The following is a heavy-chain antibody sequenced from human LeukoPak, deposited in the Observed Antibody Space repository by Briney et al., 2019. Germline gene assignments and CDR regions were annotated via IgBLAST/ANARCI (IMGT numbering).Heavy chain of an antibody. V-gene: IGHV3-74*01. J-gene: IGHJ5*02. Sequence: GGSLRLSCAASGFTFGSYWMQWVRQTPEKGLVWVAHINNDGSNTIYADSVKGRFTTSRDNAKNTLYLQMNSLRAEDTAVYYCAKDGSSGVPWFGESPKPVNWFDPWGQGTLVTVSS. CDR1: GFTFGSYW. CDR2: INNDGSNT. CDR3: AKDGSSGVPWFGESPKPVNWFDP. D-gene: IGHD3-10*01.